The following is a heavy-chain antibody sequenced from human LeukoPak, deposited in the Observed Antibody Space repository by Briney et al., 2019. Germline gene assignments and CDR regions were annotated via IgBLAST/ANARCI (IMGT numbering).Heavy chain of an antibody. Sequence: ASVKVSCKASGYTFTGYHMHWVRQAPGQGLEWMGWINPNSGGTNYAQKFQGRVTMTRDTSISTAYMELSRLRSDDTAVYYCARAVVVTAIPVGGALDYWGQGTLVTVSS. CDR1: GYTFTGYH. V-gene: IGHV1-2*02. J-gene: IGHJ4*02. CDR2: INPNSGGT. D-gene: IGHD2-21*02. CDR3: ARAVVVTAIPVGGALDY.